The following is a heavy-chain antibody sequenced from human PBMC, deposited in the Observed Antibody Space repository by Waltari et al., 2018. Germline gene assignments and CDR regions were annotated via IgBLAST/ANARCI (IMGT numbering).Heavy chain of an antibody. J-gene: IGHJ5*02. D-gene: IGHD2-2*03. CDR2: IYYDGTT. CDR1: GYFINTGFF. Sequence: QVQLQESGPGLVRPSETLSLTCDVSGYFINTGFFWGWVRQPPGKGLEWIGNIYYDGTTYYNPSLSHRLMISLDTSKNQFSLRLNFVDVADTAVYYCARQTLGYCTSAACRRLETWGQGILVTMSS. V-gene: IGHV4-38-2*01. CDR3: ARQTLGYCTSAACRRLET.